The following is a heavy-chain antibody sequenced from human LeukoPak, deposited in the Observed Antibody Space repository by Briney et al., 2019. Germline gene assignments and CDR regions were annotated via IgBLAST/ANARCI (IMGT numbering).Heavy chain of an antibody. CDR3: ARDGDNYYDSSGYYYDLDY. CDR2: INPSGGST. J-gene: IGHJ4*02. V-gene: IGHV1-46*01. Sequence: ASVKVSCKASGYTFTSYYMHWVRQAPGQGLEWMGIINPSGGSTSYAQKFQGRVTMTRDTSTSTVYMELGSLRSEDTAVYYCARDGDNYYDSSGYYYDLDYWGQGTLVTVSS. CDR1: GYTFTSYY. D-gene: IGHD3-22*01.